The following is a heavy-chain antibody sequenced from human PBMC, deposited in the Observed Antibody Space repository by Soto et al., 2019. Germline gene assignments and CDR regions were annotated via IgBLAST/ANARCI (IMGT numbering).Heavy chain of an antibody. V-gene: IGHV4-59*08. CDR3: ARRWGRTFDY. J-gene: IGHJ4*02. CDR1: GGSISSYY. CDR2: IYYSGST. D-gene: IGHD1-26*01. Sequence: QVQLQESGPGLVKPSETLSLTCTVSGGSISSYYWSWIRQPPGKGLEWIGYIYYSGSTNYNPTLKSRFTIPVDTSKNQSSLKLSSVTAADTAVYYCARRWGRTFDYWGQGTLVTVSS.